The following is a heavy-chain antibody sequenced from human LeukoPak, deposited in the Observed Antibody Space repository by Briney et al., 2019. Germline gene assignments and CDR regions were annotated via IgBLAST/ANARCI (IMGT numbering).Heavy chain of an antibody. V-gene: IGHV4-34*01. D-gene: IGHD2-2*01. J-gene: IGHJ4*02. CDR1: GGSFSGYY. CDR3: ARADIVVVPAAIRYYFDY. Sequence: SETLSLTCAVYGGSFSGYYWSWIRQPPGKGLEWIGETNHSGSTNYNPSLKSRVTISVDTSKNQFSLKLSSVTAADTAVYYCARADIVVVPAAIRYYFDYWGQGTLVTVSS. CDR2: TNHSGST.